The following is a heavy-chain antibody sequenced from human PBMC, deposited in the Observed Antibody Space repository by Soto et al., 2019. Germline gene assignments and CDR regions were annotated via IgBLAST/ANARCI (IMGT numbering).Heavy chain of an antibody. J-gene: IGHJ4*02. V-gene: IGHV3-21*01. Sequence: PGGSLRLSCAASGFTFSSYSMNWVRQAPGKGLEWVSSISSSSSYIYYADSVKGRFTISRDNAKNSLYLQMNSLRAEDTAVYYCARDLSVVTAPYYFDYWGQGTLVTVSS. D-gene: IGHD2-15*01. CDR2: ISSSSSYI. CDR1: GFTFSSYS. CDR3: ARDLSVVTAPYYFDY.